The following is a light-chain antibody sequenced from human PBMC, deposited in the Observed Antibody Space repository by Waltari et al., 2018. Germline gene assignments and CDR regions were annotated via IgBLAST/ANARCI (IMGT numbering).Light chain of an antibody. V-gene: IGKV3-11*01. J-gene: IGKJ5*01. CDR1: QSVSSY. Sequence: PGERATLSCRASQSVSSYLAWYQQKPGQAPRLLIYDASNRATGIPARFSGSGSGTDFTLTISSLEPEDFAVYYCQQRSNWPPITFGQGTRLEIK. CDR2: DAS. CDR3: QQRSNWPPIT.